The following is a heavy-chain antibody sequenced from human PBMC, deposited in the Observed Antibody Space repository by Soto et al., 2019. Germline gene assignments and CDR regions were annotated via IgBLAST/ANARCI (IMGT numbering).Heavy chain of an antibody. D-gene: IGHD6-13*01. CDR3: ARVGQQLEDYYYYGMDV. J-gene: IGHJ6*02. CDR1: GDSVTSGSHY. V-gene: IGHV4-31*03. Sequence: PSETLSLTCTVSGDSVTSGSHYWSWIRQHPGKGLEWIGYIYYSGSTYYNPSLKSRVTISVDTSKNQFSLKLSSVTAADTAVYYCARVGQQLEDYYYYGMDVWGQGTTVTVSS. CDR2: IYYSGST.